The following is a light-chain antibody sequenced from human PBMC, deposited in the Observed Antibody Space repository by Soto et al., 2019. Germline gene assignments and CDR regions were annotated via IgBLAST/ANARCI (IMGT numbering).Light chain of an antibody. CDR2: EGT. V-gene: IGLV2-23*01. CDR1: SSDVGSYSL. CDR3: CSYTAASTPYV. J-gene: IGLJ1*01. Sequence: QSALTQPASVSGSPGQSITISCTGTSSDVGSYSLVSWYQHHPGKAPKLIIYEGTERPSGVSNRFSGSNSANTASLTISGLQAEDEAHYYCCSYTAASTPYVFGSGTKVTVL.